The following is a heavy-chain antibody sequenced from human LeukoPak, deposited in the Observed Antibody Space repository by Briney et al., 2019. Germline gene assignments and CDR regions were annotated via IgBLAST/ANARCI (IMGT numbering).Heavy chain of an antibody. CDR2: IYYSEST. Sequence: PSETLSLTCTVSGGSMSSSSYYWGWIRQPPGKGLEWIGSIYYSESTYQNPSLKSRVTISVDTSKNQFSLKLSSVTAADTAVYYCARGPILWNYYYYYMDVWGKGTTVTVSS. CDR3: ARGPILWNYYYYYMDV. CDR1: GGSMSSSSYY. J-gene: IGHJ6*03. D-gene: IGHD2/OR15-2a*01. V-gene: IGHV4-39*07.